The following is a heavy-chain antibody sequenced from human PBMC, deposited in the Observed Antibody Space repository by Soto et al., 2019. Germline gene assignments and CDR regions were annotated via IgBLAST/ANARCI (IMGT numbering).Heavy chain of an antibody. Sequence: GGSLRLSCAVSGFTFSSYGMHWVRQAPGKGLEWVAFISNDGTNRYYADSVKGRFTVSRDDSKNTLYLQMGSLRAEDTAVYYCAKDSTPPYWVTTEGPDFWGQGTLVTVSS. D-gene: IGHD4-17*01. CDR1: GFTFSSYG. V-gene: IGHV3-30*18. CDR3: AKDSTPPYWVTTEGPDF. CDR2: ISNDGTNR. J-gene: IGHJ4*02.